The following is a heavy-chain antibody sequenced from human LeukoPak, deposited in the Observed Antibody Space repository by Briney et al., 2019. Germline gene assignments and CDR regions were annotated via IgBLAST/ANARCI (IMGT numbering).Heavy chain of an antibody. D-gene: IGHD3-9*01. CDR3: AKEYFDWSNLIDS. Sequence: GGSLRLSCTASGFTFSSYAMDWVRQAPGKGLEWVSGIGAGGTFTYYADSVKGRFTISRDYSKNTLYLQMNGLRGEDTAVYYCAKEYFDWSNLIDSWGQGTLVTVSS. J-gene: IGHJ4*02. V-gene: IGHV3-23*01. CDR1: GFTFSSYA. CDR2: IGAGGTFT.